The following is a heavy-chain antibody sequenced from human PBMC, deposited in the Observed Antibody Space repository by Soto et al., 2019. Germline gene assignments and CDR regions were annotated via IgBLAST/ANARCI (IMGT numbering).Heavy chain of an antibody. CDR2: IWYDGSNK. J-gene: IGHJ5*02. V-gene: IGHV3-33*01. D-gene: IGHD6-6*01. CDR3: AREKYSSSVAGHNGNSVRHNWFDP. CDR1: GFTFSSYG. Sequence: PGGSLRLSCAASGFTFSSYGMHWVRQAPGKGLEWVAVIWYDGSNKYYADSVKGRFTISRDNSKNTLYLQMNSLRAEDTAVYYCAREKYSSSVAGHNGNSVRHNWFDPWGQGTLVTVSS.